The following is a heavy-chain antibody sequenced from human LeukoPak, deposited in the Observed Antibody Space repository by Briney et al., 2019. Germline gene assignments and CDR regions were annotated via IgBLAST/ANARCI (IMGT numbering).Heavy chain of an antibody. Sequence: PGGSLRLSCAASGFTFSDYGMHWVRQAPGKGLEWVAFIRYDGTNKYYADSVKGRFTISRDTSKNTLYLQMNSLRPEDTAMYYCAKDWGDGYNYWGFYFWGQGTLVTVSS. CDR1: GFTFSDYG. J-gene: IGHJ4*02. CDR2: IRYDGTNK. D-gene: IGHD5-24*01. CDR3: AKDWGDGYNYWGFYF. V-gene: IGHV3-30*02.